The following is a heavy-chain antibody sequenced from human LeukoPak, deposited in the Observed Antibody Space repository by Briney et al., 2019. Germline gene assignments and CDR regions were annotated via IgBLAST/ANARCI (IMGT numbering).Heavy chain of an antibody. D-gene: IGHD2-2*01. Sequence: SETLSLTCTVSGGSISSSISYWGWIRQPPGKGLEWIGSIYYRGTTYYNPSLKSRVTISVDTSKNQFSLNLNSVTAADTAIYYCATHVSIVAPAALNYGDNWFDPWGQGTLVIVSS. J-gene: IGHJ5*02. CDR3: ATHVSIVAPAALNYGDNWFDP. CDR2: IYYRGTT. CDR1: GGSISSSISY. V-gene: IGHV4-39*01.